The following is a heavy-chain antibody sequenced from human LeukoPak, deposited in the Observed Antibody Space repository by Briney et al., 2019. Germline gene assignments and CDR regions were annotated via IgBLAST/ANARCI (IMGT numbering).Heavy chain of an antibody. V-gene: IGHV1-46*01. CDR2: INPSGGTT. CDR3: ARSLTGYYDSSGF. Sequence: ASVKVSCKASGYTFTSYYMHWVRQAPGQGLEWMGIINPSGGTTSYAQKFQGRVTMTRDTSTSTIYMELSSLRSEDTTVYYCARSLTGYYDSSGFWGQGTLVTVSS. J-gene: IGHJ4*02. D-gene: IGHD3-22*01. CDR1: GYTFTSYY.